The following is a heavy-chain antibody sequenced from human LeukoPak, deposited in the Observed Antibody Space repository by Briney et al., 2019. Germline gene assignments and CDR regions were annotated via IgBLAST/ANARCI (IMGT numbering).Heavy chain of an antibody. CDR1: GGSISPYF. V-gene: IGHV4-59*01. J-gene: IGHJ5*02. Sequence: SETLSLTCTVSGGSISPYFWSWIRQPPGEGLEWIGYISYNGRTNYNPSLKSRVIISVDTSKSQFSLNLSSVTAADTAVYYCARDACRGVTQFDPWGQGTLVTVSS. CDR2: ISYNGRT. D-gene: IGHD3-10*01. CDR3: ARDACRGVTQFDP.